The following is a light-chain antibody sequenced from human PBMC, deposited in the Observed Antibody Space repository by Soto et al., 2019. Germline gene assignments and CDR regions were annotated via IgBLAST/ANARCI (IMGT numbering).Light chain of an antibody. CDR1: SSDVGGY. Sequence: QSALTQPASVSGSPGQSITISCTGTSSDVGGYVSWYQQHPGKAPKLMIYDVTNRPSGVSNRFFCSKSGNTASLTISGLQAEDEADYYCNSYTSSTTLVFGGGTKLTVL. CDR2: DVT. V-gene: IGLV2-14*01. CDR3: NSYTSSTTLV. J-gene: IGLJ2*01.